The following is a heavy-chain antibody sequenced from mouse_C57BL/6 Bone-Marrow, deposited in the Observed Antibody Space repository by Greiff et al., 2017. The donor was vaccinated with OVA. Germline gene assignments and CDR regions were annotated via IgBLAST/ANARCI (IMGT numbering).Heavy chain of an antibody. Sequence: QVQLQQPGAELVKPGASVKLSCKASGYTFTSYWMQWVKQRPGQGLEWIGEIDPSDSYTNYTQKFKGKATLTVDTSSSTAYMQLSSLTSEDSAVYYCASAVFADWGQGTLVTVSA. J-gene: IGHJ3*01. V-gene: IGHV1-50*01. CDR3: ASAVFAD. CDR2: IDPSDSYT. CDR1: GYTFTSYW.